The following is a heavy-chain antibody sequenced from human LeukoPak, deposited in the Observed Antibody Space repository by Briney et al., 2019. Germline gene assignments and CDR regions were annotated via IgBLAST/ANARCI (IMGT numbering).Heavy chain of an antibody. D-gene: IGHD5-24*01. CDR2: IIPIFGTA. V-gene: IGHV1-69*06. J-gene: IGHJ4*02. CDR3: AREDGYNPFGY. Sequence: GASVKVSCKASGYTFTGYYMHWVRQAPGQGLEWMGGIIPIFGTANYAQKFQGRVTITADKSTSTAYMELSSLRSEDTAVYYCAREDGYNPFGYWGQGTLVTVSS. CDR1: GYTFTGYY.